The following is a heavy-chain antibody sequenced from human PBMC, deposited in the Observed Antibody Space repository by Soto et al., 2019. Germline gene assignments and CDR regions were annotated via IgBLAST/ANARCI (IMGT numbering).Heavy chain of an antibody. CDR3: ARDQGYRDFFTASHYYYHIDV. CDR1: GGSIDSTNYY. Sequence: SETLSLTCSVSGGSIDSTNYYWTWIRQLPGKGPEWIGNIYYTGTTFYNPSIKSRLTISMDTSRNQFSLQLTSVTAADTAVYFCARDQGYRDFFTASHYYYHIDVWGQGTTVTVSS. CDR2: IYYTGTT. V-gene: IGHV4-30-4*01. J-gene: IGHJ6*01. D-gene: IGHD2-15*01.